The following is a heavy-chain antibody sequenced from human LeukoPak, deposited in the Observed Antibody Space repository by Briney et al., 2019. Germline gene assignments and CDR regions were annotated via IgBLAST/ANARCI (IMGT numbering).Heavy chain of an antibody. V-gene: IGHV4-30-2*01. CDR3: ARAGLLYGSGSYSNENAFDI. J-gene: IGHJ3*02. CDR2: VYHSGYT. CDR1: WGSISSGGYY. D-gene: IGHD3-10*01. Sequence: SETLSLTCTVSWGSISSGGYYWSWIRQPPGKGLEWIEYVYHSGYTYYSTSLKSRVTISVDRSRNQFSLKLRSVTAADTAVYYCARAGLLYGSGSYSNENAFDIWGQGTMVTVSS.